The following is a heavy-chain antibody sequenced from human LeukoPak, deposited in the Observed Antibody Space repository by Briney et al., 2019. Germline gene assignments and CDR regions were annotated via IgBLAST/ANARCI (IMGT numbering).Heavy chain of an antibody. CDR1: GFTLSSYR. Sequence: GGSLRLSCAASGFTLSSYRMNWVRQAPGKGLEWVSYITSSSSTMYYADSVKGRFTISRDNAKNSLYLQMNSLRAEDTAMYYCAREGYYGSGLYYYYYMDVWGKGTTVTVSS. V-gene: IGHV3-48*01. CDR3: AREGYYGSGLYYYYYMDV. D-gene: IGHD3-10*01. J-gene: IGHJ6*03. CDR2: ITSSSSTM.